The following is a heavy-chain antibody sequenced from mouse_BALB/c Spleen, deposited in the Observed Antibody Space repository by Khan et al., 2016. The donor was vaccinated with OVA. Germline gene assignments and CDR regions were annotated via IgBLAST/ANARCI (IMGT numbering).Heavy chain of an antibody. CDR1: GYPFTDYI. J-gene: IGHJ3*01. V-gene: IGHV1-77*01. Sequence: QVQLQQSGPELVKPGTSLKVSCKASGYPFTDYIIGWVRQSTRQGLEWIGDIFPGSSTPYYNEKCKDKATLTADKSSNTAYRQLSSLTSQDSAVSVGARGGSSVLSYGGRGTLVTVSA. CDR2: IFPGSSTP. D-gene: IGHD3-1*01. CDR3: ARGGSSVLSY.